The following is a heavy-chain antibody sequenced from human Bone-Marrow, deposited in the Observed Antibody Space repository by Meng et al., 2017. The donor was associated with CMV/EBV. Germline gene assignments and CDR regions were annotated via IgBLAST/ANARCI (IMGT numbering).Heavy chain of an antibody. Sequence: TCTGYYMHWVRKAPGQGLEWMGWINPNSGGTNYAQKFQGRVTMTRDTSISTAYMELSRLRSDDTAVYYCARSPCSSTSCYIVNWFDPWGQGTLVTVSS. CDR3: ARSPCSSTSCYIVNWFDP. V-gene: IGHV1-2*02. D-gene: IGHD2-2*02. CDR2: INPNSGGT. J-gene: IGHJ5*02. CDR1: TCTGYY.